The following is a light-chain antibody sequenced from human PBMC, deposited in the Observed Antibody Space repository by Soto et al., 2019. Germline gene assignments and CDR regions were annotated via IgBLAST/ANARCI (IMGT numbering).Light chain of an antibody. CDR2: KAS. CDR3: QQYNSYPS. J-gene: IGKJ4*01. V-gene: IGKV1-5*03. Sequence: DIQMTQSPSTLSASVGDRVTITCRASQSISSWLAWYQQKPGKAPKLLIYKASSLESGVPSRFSGSGSGTEITLTISSLQPDDFATYYCQQYNSYPSFGGRTKVEIK. CDR1: QSISSW.